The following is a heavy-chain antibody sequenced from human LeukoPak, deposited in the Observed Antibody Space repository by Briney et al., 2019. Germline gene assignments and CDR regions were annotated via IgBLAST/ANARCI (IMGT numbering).Heavy chain of an antibody. CDR1: GFTFCSYS. CDR2: ISSSSSSI. D-gene: IGHD6-19*01. Sequence: PGGSLRLSCAASGFTFCSYSINWVRQAPGKGLEWVSYISSSSSSIYYADSVKGRFTISRDNSKNTLYLQMNSLRAEDTAVYYCAKDRGIAVAEPYGGDYWGQGTLVTVSS. J-gene: IGHJ4*02. CDR3: AKDRGIAVAEPYGGDY. V-gene: IGHV3-48*01.